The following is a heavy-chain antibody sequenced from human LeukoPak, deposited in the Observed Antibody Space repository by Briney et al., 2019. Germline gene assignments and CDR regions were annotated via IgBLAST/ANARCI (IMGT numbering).Heavy chain of an antibody. Sequence: TSETLSLTCAVYGGSFSGYYWSWIRQPPGKGLEWIGEINHSGSTNYNPSLKSRVTISVDTSKNQFSLKLSSVTAADTAVYYCARTAGDWNYGSGSYSHWGQGTLVTVSS. CDR1: GGSFSGYY. J-gene: IGHJ4*02. CDR2: INHSGST. V-gene: IGHV4-34*01. D-gene: IGHD3-10*01. CDR3: ARTAGDWNYGSGSYSH.